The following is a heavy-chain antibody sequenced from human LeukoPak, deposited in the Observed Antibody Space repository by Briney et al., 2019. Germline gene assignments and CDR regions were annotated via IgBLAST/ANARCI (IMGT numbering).Heavy chain of an antibody. J-gene: IGHJ4*02. CDR2: INYSGSF. Sequence: SETLSLTCTVSGGSISSSSYYWGWIRQPPGKGLEWIGSINYSGSFYYNPSLKSRGTISVETSKNQVSLKVNSVTAADTAVYYCATYSSGWYWIYWGQGILVTVSS. D-gene: IGHD6-13*01. CDR3: ATYSSGWYWIY. CDR1: GGSISSSSYY. V-gene: IGHV4-39*01.